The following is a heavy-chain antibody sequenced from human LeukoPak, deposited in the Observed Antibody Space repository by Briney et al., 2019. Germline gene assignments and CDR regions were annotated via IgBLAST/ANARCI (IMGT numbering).Heavy chain of an antibody. V-gene: IGHV3-30*02. CDR3: AKVQRPDYVWGSYRSYYFDY. CDR1: GFTFSSYG. D-gene: IGHD3-16*02. Sequence: PGGSLRLSCAASGFTFSSYGMHWVRQAPGKGLEWVAFIRYDGSNKYYADSVKGRFTISRDNSKNTLYLQMNSLRAEDTAVYYCAKVQRPDYVWGSYRSYYFDYWGQGTLVTVSS. J-gene: IGHJ4*02. CDR2: IRYDGSNK.